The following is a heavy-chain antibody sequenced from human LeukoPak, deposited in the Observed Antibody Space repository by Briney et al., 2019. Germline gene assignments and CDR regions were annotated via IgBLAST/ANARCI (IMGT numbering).Heavy chain of an antibody. D-gene: IGHD3-22*01. CDR2: INEDGSTT. Sequence: GGSLRLSCAASGFTFSSNWMHWVRQAPGKGLVWVSRINEDGSTTNYADSVKGRSTIFRDNAKNTLYLQMNSLRAEDTAVYYCVKENYDSSGLLDYWGQGTLVTVSS. V-gene: IGHV3-74*01. CDR1: GFTFSSNW. CDR3: VKENYDSSGLLDY. J-gene: IGHJ4*02.